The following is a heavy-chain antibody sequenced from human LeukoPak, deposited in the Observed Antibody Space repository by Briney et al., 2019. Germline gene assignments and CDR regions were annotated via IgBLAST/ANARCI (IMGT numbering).Heavy chain of an antibody. D-gene: IGHD2-15*01. CDR1: GYTFTSYY. CDR2: IIPIFGTA. J-gene: IGHJ5*02. CDR3: ASRKGLGYCSGGSCSNWFDP. Sequence: ASVKASCKASGYTFTSYYMHWVRQAPGQGLEWMGGIIPIFGTANYAQKFQGRVTITADESTSTAYMELSSLRSEDTAVYYCASRKGLGYCSGGSCSNWFDPWGQGTLVTVSS. V-gene: IGHV1-69*13.